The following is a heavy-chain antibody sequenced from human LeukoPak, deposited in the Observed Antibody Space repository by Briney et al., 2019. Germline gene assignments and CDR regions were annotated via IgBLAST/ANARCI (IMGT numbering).Heavy chain of an antibody. V-gene: IGHV3-23*01. J-gene: IGHJ4*02. CDR2: ISSSGDST. Sequence: PGGSLRLSCAASGFTFSNYAMTWVRQAPGKGLEWVSVISSSGDSTYYTDSVKGRFTISRDNAKNTLYLQMNSLRAEDTAVYYCARGLIVAAGTDYWGQGTLVTVSS. CDR3: ARGLIVAAGTDY. D-gene: IGHD6-13*01. CDR1: GFTFSNYA.